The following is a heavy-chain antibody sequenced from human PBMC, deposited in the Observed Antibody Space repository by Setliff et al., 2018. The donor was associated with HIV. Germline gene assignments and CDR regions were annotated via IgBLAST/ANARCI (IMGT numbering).Heavy chain of an antibody. D-gene: IGHD1-26*01. CDR2: INAGNDNT. CDR1: GYTLTNYA. J-gene: IGHJ4*02. Sequence: ASVKVSCKASGYTLTNYAMHWVRQAPGQRLEWMGCINAGNDNTKYSQNFQGRVTITKDTSASTVYMELSSLRSEDTALYYCTRVMGATTGFHDYWGQGTLVT. V-gene: IGHV1-3*01. CDR3: TRVMGATTGFHDY.